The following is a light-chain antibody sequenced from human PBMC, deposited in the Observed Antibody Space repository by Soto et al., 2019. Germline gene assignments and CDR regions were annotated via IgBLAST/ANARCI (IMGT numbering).Light chain of an antibody. CDR2: AAS. V-gene: IGKV1-39*01. CDR3: QQSYSIPQT. CDR1: QNVNRY. Sequence: QLTQSPSSLSASVGDRVTITCRTSQNVNRYLNWYQQQPGKAPKLLIYAASILQSGVPSRFSGSGSGTDFTLAISSLQPEDFTTYYCQQSYSIPQTFGHGTKVEIK. J-gene: IGKJ1*01.